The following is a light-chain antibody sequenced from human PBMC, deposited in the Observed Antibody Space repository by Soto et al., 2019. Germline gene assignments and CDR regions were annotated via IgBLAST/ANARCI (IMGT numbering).Light chain of an antibody. V-gene: IGLV2-14*01. CDR1: SSDVGGYNY. CDR2: DVS. J-gene: IGLJ2*01. Sequence: QSALTQPASVSGSPGQSITISCTGTSSDVGGYNYVSWYQQHQGKAPKLMISDVSNRPSGVSNRFSGSKSGNTASLTISGLQAEDEADYYCSSYTRSSTLYVVFGGGTKLTVL. CDR3: SSYTRSSTLYVV.